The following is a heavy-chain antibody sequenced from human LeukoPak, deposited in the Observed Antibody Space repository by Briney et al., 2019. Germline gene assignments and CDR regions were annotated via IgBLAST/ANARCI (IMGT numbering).Heavy chain of an antibody. J-gene: IGHJ4*02. Sequence: GGSLRLSCAVSGFSIGSSWMSWVRQTPGKGLEWVADMNEDGSGTYYVDSVKGRFAVSRDNAQNSVYLQMNSLRVEDTGVYYCARDPAWGAIDYWGQGTLVTVSS. CDR3: ARDPAWGAIDY. D-gene: IGHD7-27*01. V-gene: IGHV3-7*01. CDR2: MNEDGSGT. CDR1: GFSIGSSW.